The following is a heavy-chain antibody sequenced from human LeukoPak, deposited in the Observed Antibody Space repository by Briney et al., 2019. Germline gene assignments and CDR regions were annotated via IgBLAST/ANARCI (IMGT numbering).Heavy chain of an antibody. D-gene: IGHD4-17*01. CDR1: GFSLSRNG. J-gene: IGHJ2*01. CDR3: ARAPGTTPNWYFDL. V-gene: IGHV3-30*02. Sequence: GGSLRLSCATSGFSLSRNGMHWVRQAPGQGLEWVAFILSDGSYEYYADSVKGRFTISRDTSRNTLYLQMNSLRAEDTAVSYCARAPGTTPNWYFDLWGRGTLVTVSS. CDR2: ILSDGSYE.